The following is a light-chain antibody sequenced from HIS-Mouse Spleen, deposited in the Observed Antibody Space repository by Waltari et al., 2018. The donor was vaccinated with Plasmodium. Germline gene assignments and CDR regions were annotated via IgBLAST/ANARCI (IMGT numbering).Light chain of an antibody. CDR2: AAS. J-gene: IGKJ4*01. CDR3: QQYYSYPLT. V-gene: IGKV1-8*01. Sequence: AIRMTQSPSSFSASTRDRVPHTCRASQGISRYLAWYQPKPGKAPKLLIYAASTLESGVPSRFSGSGSGTDFTLTISCLQSEDFATYYCQQYYSYPLTFGGGTKVEIK. CDR1: QGISRY.